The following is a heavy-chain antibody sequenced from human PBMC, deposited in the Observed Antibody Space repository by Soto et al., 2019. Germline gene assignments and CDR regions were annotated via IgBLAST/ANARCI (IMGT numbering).Heavy chain of an antibody. CDR2: IIPIFGTA. CDR1: GGTFSSYA. CDR3: ARCEGRGGELELLRYYYYYGMDV. J-gene: IGHJ6*02. Sequence: GASVKVSCKASGGTFSSYAISWVRQAPGQVLEWMGGIIPIFGTANYAQKFQGRVTITADESTSTAYMELSSLRSEDTAVYYCARCEGRGGELELLRYYYYYGMDVWGQGTTVTVS. V-gene: IGHV1-69*13. D-gene: IGHD1-7*01.